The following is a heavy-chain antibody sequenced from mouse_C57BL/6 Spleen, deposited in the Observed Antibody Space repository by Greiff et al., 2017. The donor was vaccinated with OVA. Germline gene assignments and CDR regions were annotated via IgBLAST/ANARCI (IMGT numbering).Heavy chain of an antibody. CDR3: ARRDRNLYYFDY. D-gene: IGHD2-1*01. J-gene: IGHJ2*01. V-gene: IGHV5-17*01. CDR1: GFTFSDYG. CDR2: ISSGSSTI. Sequence: EVKLVESGGGLVKPGGSLKLSCAASGFTFSDYGMHWVRQAPEKGLEWVAYISSGSSTIYYADTVKGRFTISRDNAKNTLFLQMTSLRSEDTAMYYCARRDRNLYYFDYWGQGTTLTVSS.